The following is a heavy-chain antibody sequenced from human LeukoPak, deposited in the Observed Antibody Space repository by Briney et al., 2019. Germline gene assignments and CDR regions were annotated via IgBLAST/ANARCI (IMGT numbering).Heavy chain of an antibody. CDR1: GFTFSSYG. CDR3: AREGSSSSYFDY. J-gene: IGHJ4*02. Sequence: GGSLRLSCAASGFTFSSYGMSWVRQAPGKGLEWVSNINQGGSKKYYVDSVKGRFTISRDNAKNSLYLQMNSLRAEDTAVYYCAREGSSSSYFDYWGQGTLVTVSS. D-gene: IGHD6-6*01. CDR2: INQGGSKK. V-gene: IGHV3-7*01.